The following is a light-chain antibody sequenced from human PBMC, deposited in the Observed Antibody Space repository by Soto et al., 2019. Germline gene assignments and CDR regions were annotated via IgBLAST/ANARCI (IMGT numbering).Light chain of an antibody. J-gene: IGLJ1*01. Sequence: QSALTQPRSVSGSPGQSVTISCTGTSSDVGGYNYVSWYQQHPGKAPKLIIYDVTKRPSGVPDRFSGSKSGNTASLTISGLQADDEADYYCCSYAGTYIVVFGTGTKVTVL. V-gene: IGLV2-11*01. CDR1: SSDVGGYNY. CDR3: CSYAGTYIVV. CDR2: DVT.